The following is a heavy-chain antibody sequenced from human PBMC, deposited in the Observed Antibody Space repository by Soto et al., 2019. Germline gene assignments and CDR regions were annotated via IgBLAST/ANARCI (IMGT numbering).Heavy chain of an antibody. CDR1: GGSISSGDYY. V-gene: IGHV4-30-4*02. J-gene: IGHJ4*02. CDR3: AKDWGRYCSGSTCHLFGY. Sequence: SETLSLTCTVSGGSISSGDYYWSWIRQPPGKGLEWIGYIYYSGSTYYNPSLKSRVTISVDTSKNQFSLQMNSLRTEDTALYYCAKDWGRYCSGSTCHLFGYWGQGTPVTVSS. CDR2: IYYSGST. D-gene: IGHD2-15*01.